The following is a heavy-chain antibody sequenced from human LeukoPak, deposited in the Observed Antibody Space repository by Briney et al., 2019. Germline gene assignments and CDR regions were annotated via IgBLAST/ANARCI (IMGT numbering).Heavy chain of an antibody. Sequence: GGSLRLSCAASGFTFRSSAMSWVRQAPGKGLEWVSSVSSGDGGSTYYAGSVRGRFTISRDNSKNTLYLQMNSLRGEDTAVYYCAKRGVALYDAWGQGSLVTVSS. CDR3: AKRGVALYDA. CDR1: GFTFRSSA. J-gene: IGHJ5*02. V-gene: IGHV3-23*01. CDR2: SSGDGGST. D-gene: IGHD2-2*02.